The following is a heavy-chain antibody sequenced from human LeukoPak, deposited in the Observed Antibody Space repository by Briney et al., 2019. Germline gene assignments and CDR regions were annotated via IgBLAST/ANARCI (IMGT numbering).Heavy chain of an antibody. CDR2: IYSGGST. CDR1: GFTVSSNY. D-gene: IGHD3-10*01. Sequence: PGGSLRLSCAASGFTVSSNYMSWVRQAPGKGLEWVSVIYSGGSTYYADSVKGRFTISRDNSKNTLYLQMNSLRAEDTAVYYCAVTDLVPHYYGPGSYYQSNGMDVWGQGTTVTVSS. J-gene: IGHJ6*02. CDR3: AVTDLVPHYYGPGSYYQSNGMDV. V-gene: IGHV3-53*01.